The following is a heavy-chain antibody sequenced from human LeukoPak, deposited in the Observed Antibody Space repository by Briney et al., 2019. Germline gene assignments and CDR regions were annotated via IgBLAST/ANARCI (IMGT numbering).Heavy chain of an antibody. J-gene: IGHJ4*02. D-gene: IGHD3-22*01. V-gene: IGHV3-20*04. CDR2: INWNGGST. CDR1: GFTFDDYG. CDR3: AKDEYDSSGYTLPGDY. Sequence: PGGSLRLSCAASGFTFDDYGMSWVRQAPGKGLEWVSGINWNGGSTGYADSVKGRFTISRDNSKNTLYLQMNSLRAEDTAVYYCAKDEYDSSGYTLPGDYWGQGTLVTVSS.